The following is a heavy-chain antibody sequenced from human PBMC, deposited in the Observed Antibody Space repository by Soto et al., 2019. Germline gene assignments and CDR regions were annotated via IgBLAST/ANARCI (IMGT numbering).Heavy chain of an antibody. J-gene: IGHJ6*02. D-gene: IGHD2-2*03. CDR2: INHSGST. Sequence: QVQLQQWGAGLLKPSETLSLTCAVYGGSFSGYYWSWIRQPPGKGLEWIGEINHSGSTNYNPSLKSRVTISVDTYKNQFSLKLSSVTAADTAVYYCARGLGYCSSTSCYWDYGMDVWGQGTTVTVSS. CDR1: GGSFSGYY. CDR3: ARGLGYCSSTSCYWDYGMDV. V-gene: IGHV4-34*01.